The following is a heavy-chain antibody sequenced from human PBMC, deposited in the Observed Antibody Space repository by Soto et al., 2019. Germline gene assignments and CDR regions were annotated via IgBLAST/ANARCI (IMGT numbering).Heavy chain of an antibody. CDR1: GGSFSGYY. CDR2: INHSGST. CDR3: ARDLYGDSRGWFDP. D-gene: IGHD4-17*01. V-gene: IGHV4-34*01. J-gene: IGHJ5*02. Sequence: SETLSLTCAVYGGSFSGYYWTWIRQPPGTGLEWIGEINHSGSTNYNPSLKSRVTISVDTSKNQFSLKLTSVTAADTAVYYCARDLYGDSRGWFDPWGQGTLVTVSS.